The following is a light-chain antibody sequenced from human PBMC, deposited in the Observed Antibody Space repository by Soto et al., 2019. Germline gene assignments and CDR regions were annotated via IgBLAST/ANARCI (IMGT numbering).Light chain of an antibody. J-gene: IGLJ1*01. Sequence: QSVLTQPASVSGSPGQSITISCTGTSSDVGGYNYVSWHQQHPGKAPKLTIYDVSSRPSGGSNRFSASKSGNTASLTISGLQAEDEADYYCTSYTSSGTYVFGTGTKVTVL. V-gene: IGLV2-14*01. CDR3: TSYTSSGTYV. CDR2: DVS. CDR1: SSDVGGYNY.